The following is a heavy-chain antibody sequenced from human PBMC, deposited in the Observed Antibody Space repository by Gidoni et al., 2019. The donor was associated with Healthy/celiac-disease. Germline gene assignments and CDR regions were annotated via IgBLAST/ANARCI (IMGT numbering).Heavy chain of an antibody. D-gene: IGHD6-19*01. CDR2: ISGSGGST. Sequence: EVQLLESGGGLVQPGGSLRLSCAASGFTFSSYAMSWVRQAPGKGLEWVSAISGSGGSTYYADSVKGRFTISRDNSKNTLYLQMNSLRAEDTAVYYCAKDIGGTSPSVAALTDAFDIWGQGTMVTVSS. J-gene: IGHJ3*02. CDR3: AKDIGGTSPSVAALTDAFDI. CDR1: GFTFSSYA. V-gene: IGHV3-23*01.